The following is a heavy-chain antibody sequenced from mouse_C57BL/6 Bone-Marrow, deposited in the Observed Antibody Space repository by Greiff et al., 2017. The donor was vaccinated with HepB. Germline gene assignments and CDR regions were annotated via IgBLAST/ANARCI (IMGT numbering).Heavy chain of an antibody. CDR2: INPSSGYT. D-gene: IGHD2-3*01. CDR1: GYTFTSYT. CDR3: ARSDGYYLHFDY. Sequence: QVQLKESGAELARPGASVKMSCKASGYTFTSYTMHWVKQRPGQGLEWIGYINPSSGYTKYNQKFKDKATLTAYKSSSTAYMQLSSLTSEDSAVYYCARSDGYYLHFDYWGQGTTLTVSS. V-gene: IGHV1-4*01. J-gene: IGHJ2*01.